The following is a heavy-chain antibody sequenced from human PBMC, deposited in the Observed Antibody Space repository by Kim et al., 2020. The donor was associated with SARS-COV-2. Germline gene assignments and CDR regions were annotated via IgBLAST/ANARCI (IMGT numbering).Heavy chain of an antibody. CDR1: GFTFSNAW. J-gene: IGHJ4*02. CDR3: TTAVSEQQLTKGYFDY. V-gene: IGHV3-15*01. D-gene: IGHD6-13*01. CDR2: IKSKTDGGTT. Sequence: GGSLRLSCAASGFTFSNAWMSWVRQAPGKGLEWVDRIKSKTDGGTTDYAAPVKGRFTISRDDSKNTLYLQMNSLKTEDTAVYYCTTAVSEQQLTKGYFDYWGQGTLVTVSS.